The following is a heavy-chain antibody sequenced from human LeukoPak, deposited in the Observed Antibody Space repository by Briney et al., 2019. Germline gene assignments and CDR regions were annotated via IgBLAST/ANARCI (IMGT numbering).Heavy chain of an antibody. CDR1: GFTFSSYG. V-gene: IGHV3-23*01. Sequence: PGGSLRLSCAASGFTFSSYGMNWVRQAPGKGPEGVSTISAIGGSTYYADSVKGRFTISRDNSKSTLYLQMNSLGAEDTAVYYCAKPREFYYYMDVWGKGPTVIVSS. CDR2: ISAIGGST. J-gene: IGHJ6*03. CDR3: AKPREFYYYMDV.